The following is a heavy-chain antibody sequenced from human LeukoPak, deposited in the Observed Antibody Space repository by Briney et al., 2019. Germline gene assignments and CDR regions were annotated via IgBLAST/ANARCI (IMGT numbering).Heavy chain of an antibody. CDR2: IKQDGSEK. V-gene: IGHV3-7*01. Sequence: PGGSLRLSCAASGFTFSSYWMSWVRQAPGKGLGWVANIKQDGSEKYYVDSVKGRFTISRDNAKNSLYLQMNSLRAEDTAVYYCARGRSGYDESFDYWGQGTLVTVSS. J-gene: IGHJ4*02. D-gene: IGHD3-3*01. CDR1: GFTFSSYW. CDR3: ARGRSGYDESFDY.